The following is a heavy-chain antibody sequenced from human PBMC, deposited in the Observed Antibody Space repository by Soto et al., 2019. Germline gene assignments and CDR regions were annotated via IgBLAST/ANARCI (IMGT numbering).Heavy chain of an antibody. J-gene: IGHJ6*02. V-gene: IGHV4-61*08. CDR3: ARSPNYYYYGFDV. CDR2: IYYSGST. CDR1: GGSISSGDYY. D-gene: IGHD3-10*01. Sequence: SETLSLTCTVSGGSISSGDYYWSWLRQSPGKRLEWIAYIYYSGSTNYNPSLKSRATISVDTSKSQVSLTLTSMTAADAALYYCARSPNYYYYGFDVWGQGTAVTVSS.